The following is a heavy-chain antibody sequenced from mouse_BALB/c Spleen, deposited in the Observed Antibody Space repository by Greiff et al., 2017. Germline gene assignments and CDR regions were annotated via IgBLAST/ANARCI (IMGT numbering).Heavy chain of an antibody. D-gene: IGHD2-4*01. CDR3: APYDDDGFAY. CDR2: FDPANGNT. V-gene: IGHV14-3*02. Sequence: VQLQQSGAELVKPGASVNLSCTAPGFTIKDTYFHWVKRRPEQGLEWIGRFDPANGNTKYDPKFQGKATITADTSSNTAYLQLSSLTSEDTAVYYCAPYDDDGFAYWGQGTLVTVSA. J-gene: IGHJ3*01. CDR1: GFTIKDTY.